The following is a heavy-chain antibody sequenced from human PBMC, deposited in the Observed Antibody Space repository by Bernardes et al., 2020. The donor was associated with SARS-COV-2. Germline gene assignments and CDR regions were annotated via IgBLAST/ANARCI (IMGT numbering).Heavy chain of an antibody. J-gene: IGHJ4*02. Sequence: GGSLRLSCAASGFSFSTSWMHWVRQAPGKGLVWVSRIDDAATTRNYADAVKGRFTVSRDNAKNTLYLQMDSLTDEDAAFYYCARDGNYYFDNWGQGTPVTVSS. V-gene: IGHV3-74*01. CDR1: GFSFSTSW. CDR2: IDDAATTR. CDR3: ARDGNYYFDN. D-gene: IGHD1-7*01.